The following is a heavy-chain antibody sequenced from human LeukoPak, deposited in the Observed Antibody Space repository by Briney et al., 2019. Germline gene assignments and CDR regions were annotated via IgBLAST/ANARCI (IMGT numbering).Heavy chain of an antibody. CDR3: AKDLPDYGDFVEGY. Sequence: GGSLRLSCVASGFTFSSHGMHWVRQAPGKGLEWVSVISYDRSIKFYTDSVKGRFTFSRDNSKNTVFLQMNSLRAEDTAVYYCAKDLPDYGDFVEGYWGQGTLVTVSS. CDR2: ISYDRSIK. V-gene: IGHV3-30*18. D-gene: IGHD4-17*01. CDR1: GFTFSSHG. J-gene: IGHJ4*02.